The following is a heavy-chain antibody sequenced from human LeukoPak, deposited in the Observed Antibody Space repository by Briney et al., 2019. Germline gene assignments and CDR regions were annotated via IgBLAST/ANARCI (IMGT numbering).Heavy chain of an antibody. CDR1: GYTFTSYG. D-gene: IGHD1-26*01. J-gene: IGHJ6*02. Sequence: GASVKVSCKASGYTFTSYGISWVRQAPGQGLEWMGWISAYNGNTNYAQKLQGRVTMTTDTSTSTAYMELRSLRSDDTAVYYCAREPGGSSYYYYGMDVWGQGTTVTVSS. V-gene: IGHV1-18*01. CDR2: ISAYNGNT. CDR3: AREPGGSSYYYYGMDV.